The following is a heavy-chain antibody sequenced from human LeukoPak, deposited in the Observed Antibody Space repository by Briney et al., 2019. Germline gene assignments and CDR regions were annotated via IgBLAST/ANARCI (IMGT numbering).Heavy chain of an antibody. Sequence: ASVKVSCKASGYTFTGYYMHWVRQAPGKGLEWMGGFDPEDGETIYAQKFQGRVTMTEDTSTDTAYMELSSLRSEDTAVYYCATLGTADDSSGYYNGGVAYWGQGTLVTVSS. D-gene: IGHD3-22*01. J-gene: IGHJ4*02. CDR3: ATLGTADDSSGYYNGGVAY. CDR1: GYTFTGYY. V-gene: IGHV1-24*01. CDR2: FDPEDGET.